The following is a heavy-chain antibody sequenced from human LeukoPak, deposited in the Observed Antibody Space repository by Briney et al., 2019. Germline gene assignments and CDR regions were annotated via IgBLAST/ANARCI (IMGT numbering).Heavy chain of an antibody. CDR1: GFTFSSYA. CDR2: ISGSGGST. CDR3: AKPYYYDSSGYPEYFQH. D-gene: IGHD3-22*01. J-gene: IGHJ1*01. V-gene: IGHV3-23*01. Sequence: GGSLRLSCAASGFTFSSYAMSWVRQAPGKGLEWVSGISGSGGSTYYADSVKGRFTISRDKSKNRMYLHMNRLRAEDTAVYYCAKPYYYDSSGYPEYFQHWAQGTLVSVS.